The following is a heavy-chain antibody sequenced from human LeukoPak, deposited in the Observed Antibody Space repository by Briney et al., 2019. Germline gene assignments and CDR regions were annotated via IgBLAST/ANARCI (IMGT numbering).Heavy chain of an antibody. J-gene: IGHJ5*02. CDR2: INPDSGGT. CDR3: ARGPRNDP. D-gene: IGHD1-14*01. CDR1: GYIFTDYY. V-gene: IGHV1-2*02. Sequence: ASVKVSCKASGYIFTDYYIHWVRQAPGQGLEWMGWINPDSGGTSYAQKLQGTVTMTRDTSISTAYMELSSLRSDDTAVYFCARGPRNDPWGQGTLVTVSS.